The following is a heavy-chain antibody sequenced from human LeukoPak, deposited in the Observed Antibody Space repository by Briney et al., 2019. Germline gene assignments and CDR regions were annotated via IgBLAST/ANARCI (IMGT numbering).Heavy chain of an antibody. CDR2: IYPGDSDT. CDR1: GYSFTSYW. J-gene: IGHJ4*02. V-gene: IGHV5-51*07. D-gene: IGHD6-6*01. CDR3: ARSSGPFDY. Sequence: GESLKISCKGSGYSFTSYWIGWVHPMPGKGLEWMGIIYPGDSDTRYSPSIQGQVTISADRSISTAYLQWSSLKASDTAIYYCARSSGPFDYWGQGTLVTVSS.